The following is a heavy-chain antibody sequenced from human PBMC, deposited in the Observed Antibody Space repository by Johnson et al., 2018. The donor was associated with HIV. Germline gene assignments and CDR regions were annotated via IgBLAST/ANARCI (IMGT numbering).Heavy chain of an antibody. CDR2: ITFEGSDK. CDR1: GFTFSNYG. J-gene: IGHJ3*02. D-gene: IGHD4-23*01. V-gene: IGHV3-30*18. Sequence: QVHLVESGGGVVQPGRSLRLSCAASGFTFSNYGMHWVRQAPGKGLEWVAVITFEGSDKYYADSVKGRVTISRDESKNTLYLRLNSLRPEDSAVYYCAKDVSVVTPSGSFDIWGQGTRVTVSS. CDR3: AKDVSVVTPSGSFDI.